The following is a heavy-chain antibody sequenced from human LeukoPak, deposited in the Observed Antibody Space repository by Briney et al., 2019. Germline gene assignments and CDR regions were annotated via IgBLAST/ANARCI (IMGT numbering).Heavy chain of an antibody. CDR2: ISAYNGNT. CDR1: VYTFTSYG. CDR3: ARGDYGDYVMLYFDY. Sequence: ASVKVSCKAPVYTFTSYGISWVRQAPGQGLEWMGWISAYNGNTNYAQKLQGRVTMTTDTSTSTAYMELRSLRSDDTAVYYCARGDYGDYVMLYFDYWGQGTLVTVSS. V-gene: IGHV1-18*01. D-gene: IGHD4-17*01. J-gene: IGHJ4*02.